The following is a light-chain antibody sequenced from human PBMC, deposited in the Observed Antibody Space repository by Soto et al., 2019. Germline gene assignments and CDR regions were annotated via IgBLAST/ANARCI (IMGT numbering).Light chain of an antibody. CDR1: SSDVGSYNL. V-gene: IGLV2-23*02. Sequence: QCALTQPASVSGSPLQSITISCTGTSSDVGSYNLVSWYQQHPGKAPKLMIYEVSKRPSGVSNRFSGSKSGNTASLTISGLQAEDEADYYCCSYAGSSTYVFGTGTKVTFL. J-gene: IGLJ1*01. CDR2: EVS. CDR3: CSYAGSSTYV.